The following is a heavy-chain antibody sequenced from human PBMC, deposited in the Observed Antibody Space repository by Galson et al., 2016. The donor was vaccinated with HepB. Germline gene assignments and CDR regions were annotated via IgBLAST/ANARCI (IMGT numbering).Heavy chain of an antibody. CDR3: SRGRGGSGSPFDH. CDR2: IYYSGTT. D-gene: IGHD6-19*01. J-gene: IGHJ4*02. CDR1: GGSISSYY. Sequence: TLSLTCTVSGGSISSYYWSWIRQPPGKGLEWIAYIYYSGTTNYNPSLKSRVTISVDTSKNQFSLKLSSVTAADTAVYYCSRGRGGSGSPFDHWGQGTLVPVSS. V-gene: IGHV4-59*01.